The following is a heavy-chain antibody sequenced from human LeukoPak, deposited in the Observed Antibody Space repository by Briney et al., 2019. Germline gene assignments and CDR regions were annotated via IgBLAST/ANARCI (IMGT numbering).Heavy chain of an antibody. CDR1: GFTFSSYG. Sequence: GGSLRLSCAASGFTFSSYGMHWVRQAPGKGLEWVAFIRYDGSNKYYADSVKGRFTISRDNSKNALYLQMNSLRAEDTAVYYCARVGHGSGSYDWFDPWGQGTLVTVSS. CDR2: IRYDGSNK. V-gene: IGHV3-30*02. J-gene: IGHJ5*02. CDR3: ARVGHGSGSYDWFDP. D-gene: IGHD3-10*01.